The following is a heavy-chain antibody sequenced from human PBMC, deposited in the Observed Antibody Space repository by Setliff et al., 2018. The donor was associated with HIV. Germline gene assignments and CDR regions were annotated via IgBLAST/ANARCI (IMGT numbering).Heavy chain of an antibody. Sequence: TLSLTCTVSGGSISSYYWSWIRQPPGKGLEWIGYIYYSGSTNYNPSLKSRVTISVDTSKNQFSLKRSSVTAADTAVYYCARHRKGDYGGNSVYFDYWGQGTLVTVSS. CDR3: ARHRKGDYGGNSVYFDY. CDR2: IYYSGST. D-gene: IGHD4-17*01. J-gene: IGHJ4*02. V-gene: IGHV4-59*08. CDR1: GGSISSYY.